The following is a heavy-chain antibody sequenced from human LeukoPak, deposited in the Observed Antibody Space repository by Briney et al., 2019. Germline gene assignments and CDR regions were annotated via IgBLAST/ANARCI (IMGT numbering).Heavy chain of an antibody. D-gene: IGHD6-13*01. J-gene: IGHJ3*02. CDR3: ARELSAAGRWGAFDI. CDR2: INPNSGDT. CDR1: GYTFTGYY. Sequence: ASVTVSCKASGYTFTGYYMHWVRQAPGQGLEWMGWINPNSGDTNYAQKFQGRVTMTRDTSISTAYMELSRLRSDDTAVYYCARELSAAGRWGAFDIWGQGTTVTVSS. V-gene: IGHV1-2*02.